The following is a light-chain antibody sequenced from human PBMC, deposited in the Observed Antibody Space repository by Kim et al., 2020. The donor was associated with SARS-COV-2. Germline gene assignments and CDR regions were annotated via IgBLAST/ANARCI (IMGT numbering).Light chain of an antibody. CDR1: QNIGHF. J-gene: IGKJ4*01. V-gene: IGKV1-39*01. CDR3: QLTYTTPT. Sequence: DIQMTQSPSSLSASVGDRVTITCRASQNIGHFLNWYQQRPGKAPKVLVYSALSLHGGVPSRFSGSGSGTEFTLNISSLQHEDFATYYCQLTYTTPTFGGGTKVDSK. CDR2: SAL.